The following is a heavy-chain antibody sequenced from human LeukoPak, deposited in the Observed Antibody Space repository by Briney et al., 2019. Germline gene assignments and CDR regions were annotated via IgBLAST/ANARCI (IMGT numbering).Heavy chain of an antibody. CDR2: ISGGGGGS. V-gene: IGHV3-23*01. J-gene: IGHJ4*02. D-gene: IGHD5-12*01. CDR3: AKEGGYSGFDWIEH. CDR1: GFTFSSKA. Sequence: PGGSLRLSCAASGFTFSSKAMTWVRQAPGKRLEWVSVISGGGGGSYYADSVKGRFTISRDNSKNTLFLQMSNLRVEDTAVYYCAKEGGYSGFDWIEHWGQGTLVTVSS.